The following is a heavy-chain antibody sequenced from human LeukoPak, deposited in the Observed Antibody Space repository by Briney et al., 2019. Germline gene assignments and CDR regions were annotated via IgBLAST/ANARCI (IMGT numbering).Heavy chain of an antibody. Sequence: GGSLRLSCAASGFTFSSYAMHWVRQAPGKGLEWVSVISYDGSIKYYADSVKGRFTISRDNSKNTLYLQMNSLRAEDTAVYYCASGYDFWSGYRADYWGQGTLVTVSS. CDR2: ISYDGSIK. V-gene: IGHV3-30*04. D-gene: IGHD3-3*01. CDR3: ASGYDFWSGYRADY. CDR1: GFTFSSYA. J-gene: IGHJ4*02.